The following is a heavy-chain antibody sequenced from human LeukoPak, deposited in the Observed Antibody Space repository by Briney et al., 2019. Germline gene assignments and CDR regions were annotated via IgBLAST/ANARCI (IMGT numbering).Heavy chain of an antibody. Sequence: SETLSLTCAVYGGSFSGYYWSWIRQPPGKGLEWIGEINHSGSTNYNPSLKSRVTISVDTSKNQFSLKLSSVTAADTAVYYCAREACNSGTCDAFDIWGQGTMVTVSS. J-gene: IGHJ3*02. D-gene: IGHD2/OR15-2a*01. CDR2: INHSGST. CDR3: AREACNSGTCDAFDI. V-gene: IGHV4-34*01. CDR1: GGSFSGYY.